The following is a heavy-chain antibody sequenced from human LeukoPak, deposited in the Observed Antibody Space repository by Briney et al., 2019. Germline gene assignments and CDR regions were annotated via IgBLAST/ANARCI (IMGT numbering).Heavy chain of an antibody. CDR1: GFTFTSYW. CDR3: ARGRYYGMDV. Sequence: PGRSLRLSCAASGFTFTSYWMHWARQAPGRGLVWVSRVNSDGSSTTYADSVKGRFTISRDNAKNTLYLQMNSLRAEDTAVYYCARGRYYGMDVWGQGTTVTVSS. CDR2: VNSDGSST. J-gene: IGHJ6*02. V-gene: IGHV3-74*01.